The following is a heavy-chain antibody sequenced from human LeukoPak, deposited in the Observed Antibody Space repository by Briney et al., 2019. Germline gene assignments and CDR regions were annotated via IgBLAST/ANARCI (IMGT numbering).Heavy chain of an antibody. CDR2: IYHSGST. Sequence: RASETLSLTCTVSGYSISSGYYWGWIRQPPGKGLEWIGSIYHSGSTYYNPSLKSRVTISVDTSKNQFSLKLSSVTAADTAVYYCASWKVGAPAFDIWGQGTMVTVSS. J-gene: IGHJ3*02. V-gene: IGHV4-38-2*02. D-gene: IGHD1-26*01. CDR3: ASWKVGAPAFDI. CDR1: GYSISSGYY.